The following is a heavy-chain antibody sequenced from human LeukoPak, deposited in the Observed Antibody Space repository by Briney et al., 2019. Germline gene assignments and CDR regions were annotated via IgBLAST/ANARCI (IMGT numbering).Heavy chain of an antibody. Sequence: PGGSLRLSCAASGFTFSSYGMHWVRQAPGKGLEWVAFIRYDGSNKYYADSVKGRFTISRDNSKNTLYLQMNSLRAEDTAVYYCAKDPTFYQLPYYYYMDVWGKGTTVTVSS. CDR3: AKDPTFYQLPYYYYMDV. D-gene: IGHD2-2*01. V-gene: IGHV3-30*02. CDR2: IRYDGSNK. J-gene: IGHJ6*03. CDR1: GFTFSSYG.